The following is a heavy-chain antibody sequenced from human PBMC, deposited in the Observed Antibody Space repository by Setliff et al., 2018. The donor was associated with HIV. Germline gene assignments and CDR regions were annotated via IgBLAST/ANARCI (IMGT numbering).Heavy chain of an antibody. D-gene: IGHD3-9*01. CDR2: INPNTGDT. V-gene: IGHV1-2*06. J-gene: IGHJ3*02. CDR3: AREYDVLTGYYISAFDI. Sequence: ASVKVSCKASGYTFTGYFIHWVRQAPGQGLEWVGRINPNTGDTNYAQKFQDRVTMTRDTSINTAYMELSRLRSDDTAVYYCAREYDVLTGYYISAFDIWGQGTMVTVSS. CDR1: GYTFTGYF.